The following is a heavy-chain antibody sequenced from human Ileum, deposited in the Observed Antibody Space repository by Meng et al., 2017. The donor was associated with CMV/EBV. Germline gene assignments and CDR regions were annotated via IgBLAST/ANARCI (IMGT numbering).Heavy chain of an antibody. J-gene: IGHJ4*02. CDR1: GFTFSNYG. D-gene: IGHD3-3*01. CDR3: ATHYQFLEWLFDY. CDR2: TRYDGTDN. V-gene: IGHV3-30*02. Sequence: GESLKISCAASGFTFSNYGMHWVRQAPGKGLEWVAFTRYDGTDNKYVDSVKGRFTISRDNSKNTLYLQMNSLRAEDTAVYYCATHYQFLEWLFDYWGQGTLVTVSS.